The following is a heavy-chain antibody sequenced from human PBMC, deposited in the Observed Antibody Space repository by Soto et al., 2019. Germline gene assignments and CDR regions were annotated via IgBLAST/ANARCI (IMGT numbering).Heavy chain of an antibody. CDR1: GFTFSTYA. J-gene: IGHJ3*02. Sequence: QVQLVESGGGVVQPGRSLRLSCAASGFTFSTYAMHWVRQAPGKGLDWVAVISYDGSNKYYADSVKGRFTISRDNSKNTLYLQMNSLRAEDTTVYYCARGGTYYYGSSDWGAFHIWGQGTMVTVSS. V-gene: IGHV3-30-3*01. CDR2: ISYDGSNK. D-gene: IGHD3-22*01. CDR3: ARGGTYYYGSSDWGAFHI.